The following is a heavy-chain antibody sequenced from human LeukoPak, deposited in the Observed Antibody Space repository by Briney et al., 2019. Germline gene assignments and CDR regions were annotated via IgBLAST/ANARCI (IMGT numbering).Heavy chain of an antibody. CDR3: ARDQGRSSSSTSDY. CDR1: GFTFSNYA. V-gene: IGHV3-33*01. D-gene: IGHD6-13*01. J-gene: IGHJ4*02. Sequence: PGGSLRLSCAASGFTFSNYAIHWVRQAPGKGLEWVAVIWHDGSKEYYEDSVKGRFTISRDNAKNSLYLQMNSLRAEDTAVYYCARDQGRSSSSTSDYWGQGTLVTVSS. CDR2: IWHDGSKE.